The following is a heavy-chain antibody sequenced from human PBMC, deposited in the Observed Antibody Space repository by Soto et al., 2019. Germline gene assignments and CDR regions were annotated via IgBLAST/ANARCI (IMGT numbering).Heavy chain of an antibody. V-gene: IGHV4-28*01. CDR1: GYSISSSNW. CDR3: ALMSGSRRYDY. Sequence: QVQLQESGPGLVKPSDTLSLTCAVSGYSISSSNWWGWILQPPGKGLEWIGYIYYSGSTYYNPSLKSRVTMSVATSNNQFYLKLSSVTAVDTAVYYCALMSGSRRYDYWGQGTLVTVSS. CDR2: IYYSGST. J-gene: IGHJ4*02. D-gene: IGHD5-12*01.